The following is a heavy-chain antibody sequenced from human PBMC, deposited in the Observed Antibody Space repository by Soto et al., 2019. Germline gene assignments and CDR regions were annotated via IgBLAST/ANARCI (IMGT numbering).Heavy chain of an antibody. CDR2: IRSKAYGGTT. Sequence: GSLRLSCTASGFTFGDYARSWFRQAPGKGLEWVGFIRSKAYGGTTEYAASVKGRFTISRDDSKSIAYLQMNSLKTEDTAVYYCTRSSTIFGVEDYYYYYMDVWGKGTTVTVPS. CDR3: TRSSTIFGVEDYYYYYMDV. J-gene: IGHJ6*03. D-gene: IGHD3-3*01. CDR1: GFTFGDYA. V-gene: IGHV3-49*03.